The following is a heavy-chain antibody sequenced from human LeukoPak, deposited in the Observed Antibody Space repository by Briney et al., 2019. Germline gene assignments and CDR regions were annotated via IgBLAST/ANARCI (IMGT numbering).Heavy chain of an antibody. Sequence: PGRSLRLSCAASGFTFSSYGMHWVRQAPGKGLEWVAVIWYDGSNKYYADSVKGRFTISRDNSKNTLYLQMNSLRAEDTAVYYCAKTIYGDYGAYWGQGTLVTVSS. V-gene: IGHV3-33*06. CDR3: AKTIYGDYGAY. CDR2: IWYDGSNK. J-gene: IGHJ4*02. CDR1: GFTFSSYG. D-gene: IGHD4-17*01.